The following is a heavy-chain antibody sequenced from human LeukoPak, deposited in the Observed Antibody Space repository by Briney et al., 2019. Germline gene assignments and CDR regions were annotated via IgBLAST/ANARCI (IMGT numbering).Heavy chain of an antibody. V-gene: IGHV3-48*01. CDR3: ARALSGSYRGGVDY. D-gene: IGHD1-26*01. J-gene: IGHJ4*02. Sequence: PGGSLRLSCAASGFTFSSYSMNWVRQAPGKGLEWVSYISSSSSTIYYADSVKGRFTISRDNAKNSLYLQMNSLRAEDTAVYYCARALSGSYRGGVDYWGQGTLVTVSS. CDR2: ISSSSSTI. CDR1: GFTFSSYS.